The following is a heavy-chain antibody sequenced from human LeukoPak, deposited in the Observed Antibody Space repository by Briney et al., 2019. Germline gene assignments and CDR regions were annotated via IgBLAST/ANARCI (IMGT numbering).Heavy chain of an antibody. Sequence: GGSLRLSCAASGFTFSSYGMHWVRQAPGKGLECVAVISYDGSNEYYADSVKGRFTISRDNSKNTLYLQMNSLRAEDTALYYCAKWKGSNLEASGWYFDYWGQGVLVTVSS. CDR1: GFTFSSYG. V-gene: IGHV3-30*18. CDR3: AKWKGSNLEASGWYFDY. CDR2: ISYDGSNE. J-gene: IGHJ4*02. D-gene: IGHD6-19*01.